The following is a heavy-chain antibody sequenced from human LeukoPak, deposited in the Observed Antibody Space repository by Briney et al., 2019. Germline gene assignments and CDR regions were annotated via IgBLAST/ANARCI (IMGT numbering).Heavy chain of an antibody. CDR1: GDSISEYY. CDR2: IHYTGST. Sequence: SETLSLTCTVSGDSISEYYWTWIRQAPGKGLEWIGYIHYTGSTNYNPSPKSRVTISVDTSKNQFSLRLSSVAAADTAVYYCARGGWNYYYYYMDVWGKGTTVTVSS. CDR3: ARGGWNYYYYYMDV. V-gene: IGHV4-59*01. D-gene: IGHD2-15*01. J-gene: IGHJ6*03.